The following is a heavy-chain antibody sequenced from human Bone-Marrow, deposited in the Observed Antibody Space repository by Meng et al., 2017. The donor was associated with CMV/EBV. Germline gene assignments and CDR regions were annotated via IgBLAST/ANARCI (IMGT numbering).Heavy chain of an antibody. CDR2: VNPNSGNT. J-gene: IGHJ5*02. Sequence: ASVKVSCKASGYTFTGHHMHWVRQATGQGLEWLGWVNPNSGNTAYAQKFLGRITMTTNTSVTTAYMELSRLRSEDTAVYYCARGRWFEELLGWFDPWGQGTLVTVSS. V-gene: IGHV1-8*02. D-gene: IGHD3-10*01. CDR1: GYTFTGHH. CDR3: ARGRWFEELLGWFDP.